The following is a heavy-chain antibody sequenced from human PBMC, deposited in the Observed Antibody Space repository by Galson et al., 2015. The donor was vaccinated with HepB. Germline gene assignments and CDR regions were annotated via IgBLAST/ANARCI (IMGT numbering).Heavy chain of an antibody. J-gene: IGHJ4*02. Sequence: SLRLSCAGSGFYFNYYGMHWVRQAPGKGLEWVAFISSDGSNKNYVDSVKGRFTISRDNSYNTLFLQMNTLRAEDTAVYYCAKEGGMAGSFEYWGQGTLVTVSS. CDR2: ISSDGSNK. CDR1: GFYFNYYG. D-gene: IGHD6-19*01. CDR3: AKEGGMAGSFEY. V-gene: IGHV3-30*18.